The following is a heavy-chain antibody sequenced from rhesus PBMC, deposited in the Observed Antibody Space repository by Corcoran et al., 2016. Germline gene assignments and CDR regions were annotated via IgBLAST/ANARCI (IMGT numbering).Heavy chain of an antibody. CDR1: GGSIRSIY. D-gene: IGHD4-23*01. J-gene: IGHJ1*01. V-gene: IGHV4-169*01. Sequence: QLQLQESGPGLVKPSETLSVTCAVSGGSIRSIYWSWIRQAPGKGLEWIGYIYGSGSSTNYNPSLKSRVTLSVDTSKNQFSLKLTSVTAADTAVYYCTRGSNYGYFDFWGQGALVTVSS. CDR2: IYGSGSST. CDR3: TRGSNYGYFDF.